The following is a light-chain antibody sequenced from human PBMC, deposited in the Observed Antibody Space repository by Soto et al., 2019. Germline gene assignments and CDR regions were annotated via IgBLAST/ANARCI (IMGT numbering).Light chain of an antibody. J-gene: IGKJ2*01. Sequence: EIEMTQSPATLSMSPGERATLSCRASQSINNNLAWYQQKPGQAPRLLIYAVSTRATGIPARFSGSGSGTEFTLTISSLQSEDFALYYCQQYNNWPPYTFGQGTKLEI. CDR3: QQYNNWPPYT. V-gene: IGKV3-15*01. CDR2: AVS. CDR1: QSINNN.